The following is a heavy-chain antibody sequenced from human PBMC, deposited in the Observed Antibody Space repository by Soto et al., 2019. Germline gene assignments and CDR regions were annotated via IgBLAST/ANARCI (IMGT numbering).Heavy chain of an antibody. CDR3: AGGGSIVVATRTLMDV. CDR2: ICNSGST. J-gene: IGHJ6*03. D-gene: IGHD3-22*01. CDR1: GGSIRGYC. Sequence: QVQLQESGPGLLKPSETLSLTCTVSGGSIRGYCWTWIRQPPGEGLEWIGCICNSGSTNSNPSLKRRATISVDTHMNQSSLQLSSVTVADTAVYYCAGGGSIVVATRTLMDVWGKGTTVTVSS. V-gene: IGHV4-59*03.